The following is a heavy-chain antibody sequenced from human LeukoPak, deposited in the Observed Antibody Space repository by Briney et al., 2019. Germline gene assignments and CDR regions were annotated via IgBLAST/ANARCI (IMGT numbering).Heavy chain of an antibody. J-gene: IGHJ5*02. V-gene: IGHV1-46*01. Sequence: GASVKVSCKASGYTFTSYYMHWVRQAPGQGLEWMRIINPSGGSTSYAQKFQGRATMTRDMSTSTVYMELSSLRSEDTAVYYCASTTVAGQYNWFDPWGQGTLVTVSS. CDR3: ASTTVAGQYNWFDP. CDR1: GYTFTSYY. CDR2: INPSGGST. D-gene: IGHD4-23*01.